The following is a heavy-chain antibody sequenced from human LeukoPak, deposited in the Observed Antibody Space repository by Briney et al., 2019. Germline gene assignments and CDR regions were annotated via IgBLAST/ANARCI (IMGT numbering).Heavy chain of an antibody. CDR2: IYYSGST. V-gene: IGHV4-31*03. Sequence: SETLSLTCTVSGGSISSGGYYWSWIRQHPGKGLEWIGYIYYSGSTYYNPSLKSRVTISVDTSKNQFSLKLSSVTAADTAVYYCARVAYVGDYAVFDYWGQGTLVTVSS. CDR3: ARVAYVGDYAVFDY. J-gene: IGHJ4*02. CDR1: GGSISSGGYY. D-gene: IGHD4-17*01.